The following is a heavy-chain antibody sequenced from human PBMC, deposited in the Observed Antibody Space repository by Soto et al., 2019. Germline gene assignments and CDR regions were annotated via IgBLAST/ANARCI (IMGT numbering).Heavy chain of an antibody. CDR2: ISSSSSTI. V-gene: IGHV3-48*02. Sequence: GGSLRLSCAASGFTFSSDVMNWVRQAPGKGLEWVSYISSSSSTIYYADSVKGRFTISRDNAKNSLYLQMNSLRDEDTAVYYCVNAISSTTSDHYFGQGTLVT. J-gene: IGHJ4*02. D-gene: IGHD2-8*01. CDR1: GFTFSSDV. CDR3: VNAISSTTSDHY.